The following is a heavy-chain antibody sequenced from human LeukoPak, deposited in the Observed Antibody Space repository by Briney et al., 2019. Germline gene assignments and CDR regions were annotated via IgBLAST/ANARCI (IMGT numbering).Heavy chain of an antibody. CDR2: INGDGTST. CDR3: AKTRVHNSNDY. CDR1: GFTFRTYW. J-gene: IGHJ4*02. D-gene: IGHD4-23*01. V-gene: IGHV3-74*01. Sequence: GGSLRLSCAASGFTFRTYWMHWVRQVPGKGLVWVSRINGDGTSTNYADSVKGRFTISRDNAKSTLYLQMNSLRAEDTAVYYCAKTRVHNSNDYWGQGTLVTVSS.